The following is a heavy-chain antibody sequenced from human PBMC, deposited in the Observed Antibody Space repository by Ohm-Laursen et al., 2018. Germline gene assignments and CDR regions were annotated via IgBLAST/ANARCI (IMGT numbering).Heavy chain of an antibody. D-gene: IGHD3-22*01. J-gene: IGHJ4*02. CDR2: IIPIFGKA. V-gene: IGHV1-69*01. CDR3: ARDRGYYDSSGPFDY. CDR1: GGTFSSYA. Sequence: SSVKVSCKASGGTFSSYAISWVRQAPGQGLEWMGGIIPIFGKANYAQKFQGRVTITADESTSTAYMELSSLRSEDTAVYYCARDRGYYDSSGPFDYWGQGTLVTVSS.